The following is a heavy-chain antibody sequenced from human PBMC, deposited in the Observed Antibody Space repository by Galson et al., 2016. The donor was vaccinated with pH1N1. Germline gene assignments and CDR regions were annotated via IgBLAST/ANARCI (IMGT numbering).Heavy chain of an antibody. J-gene: IGHJ4*02. Sequence: SLRLSCAASGFTVSSNYMSWVRQAPGKGLEWVSVIYSGGSSYYADSVKGRFTISRDNSKNTLFLQMNSLRAEDTAVYYCSGTSSKGYWGQGTLVTVSS. CDR1: GFTVSSNY. CDR2: IYSGGSS. V-gene: IGHV3-53*01. D-gene: IGHD2-2*01. CDR3: SGTSSKGY.